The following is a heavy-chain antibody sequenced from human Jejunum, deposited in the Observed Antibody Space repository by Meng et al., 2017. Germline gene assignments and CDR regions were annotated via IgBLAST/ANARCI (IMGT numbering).Heavy chain of an antibody. Sequence: GGSLRLSCAASGFTFSRYWMSWVRQAPGKGLEWVANINPDGSEKYYVDSVKGRLTISRDNAKNALYLQTNTLRDEDTAVYYCATYSSGWYTPSYYFDHWGQGALVTVSS. CDR2: INPDGSEK. D-gene: IGHD6-19*01. J-gene: IGHJ4*02. CDR3: ATYSSGWYTPSYYFDH. CDR1: GFTFSRYW. V-gene: IGHV3-7*01.